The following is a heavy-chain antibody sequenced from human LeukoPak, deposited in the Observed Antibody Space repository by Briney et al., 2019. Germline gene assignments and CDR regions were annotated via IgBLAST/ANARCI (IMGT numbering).Heavy chain of an antibody. V-gene: IGHV4-59*01. CDR1: GGSISTYY. Sequence: SETLSLTCTVSGGSISTYYWSWIRQPPGKGLEWIAYIYNSGSTNSNPSLKSRVTISVDTSKNQFSLGLSSVTAADTAVYYCARIYYDSGAYYRRAFDIWGQGTMVSVSS. D-gene: IGHD3-22*01. J-gene: IGHJ3*02. CDR3: ARIYYDSGAYYRRAFDI. CDR2: IYNSGST.